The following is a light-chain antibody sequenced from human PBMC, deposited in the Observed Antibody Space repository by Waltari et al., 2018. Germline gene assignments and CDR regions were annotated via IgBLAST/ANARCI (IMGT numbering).Light chain of an antibody. CDR2: AAS. J-gene: IGKJ2*01. CDR1: QSITNNY. V-gene: IGKV3-20*01. Sequence: EIVLTQSPGTLSLSPGERATLSCRASQSITNNYFAWYQQRPGPAPRILIYAASSRVTGIPDRFSGSGSGTGFTLTISRLEPEDFAVYYCQQYGSSPLYTFGQGTKLEIK. CDR3: QQYGSSPLYT.